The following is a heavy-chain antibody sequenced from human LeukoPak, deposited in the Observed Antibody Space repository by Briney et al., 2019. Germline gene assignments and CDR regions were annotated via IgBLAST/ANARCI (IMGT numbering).Heavy chain of an antibody. D-gene: IGHD3-10*01. CDR1: GYTITGYY. CDR3: ARNIWFGESADAFDI. Sequence: ASVKVSCKASGYTITGYYMHWVRQAPGQGLEWRGWINPNSGGTNYAQKFQGRVTMTRDKSIRTAYMELSRLTSDDTAVYYCARNIWFGESADAFDIWGQGTMVTVSS. CDR2: INPNSGGT. J-gene: IGHJ3*02. V-gene: IGHV1-2*02.